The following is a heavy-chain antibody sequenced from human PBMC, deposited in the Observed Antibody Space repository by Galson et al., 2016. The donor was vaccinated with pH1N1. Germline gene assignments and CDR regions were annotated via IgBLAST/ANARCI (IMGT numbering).Heavy chain of an antibody. Sequence: SVKVSCKASGYRFSGYYIHWVRQAPGQGLEWMGRINPYSGGTKFAQKFQGRVILTRDTSISTAYMELTRLTSDDTAVYFCARELRGGSFDVWGQGTVVTVSS. J-gene: IGHJ3*01. CDR3: ARELRGGSFDV. V-gene: IGHV1-2*06. CDR2: INPYSGGT. D-gene: IGHD2-15*01. CDR1: GYRFSGYY.